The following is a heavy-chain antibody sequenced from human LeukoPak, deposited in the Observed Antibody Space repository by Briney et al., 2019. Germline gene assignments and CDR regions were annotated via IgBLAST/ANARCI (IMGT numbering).Heavy chain of an antibody. CDR1: GFTFSSYE. V-gene: IGHV3-48*03. J-gene: IGHJ4*02. Sequence: GGSLRLSCAASGFTFSSYEMNWVRQAPGKGLEWVSYISSSGSTIYYADSVRGRFTISRDNAKNSLYLQMNSLRAEDTAVYYCARIPGIAELGYYWGQGTLVTVSS. CDR3: ARIPGIAELGYY. CDR2: ISSSGSTI. D-gene: IGHD6-13*01.